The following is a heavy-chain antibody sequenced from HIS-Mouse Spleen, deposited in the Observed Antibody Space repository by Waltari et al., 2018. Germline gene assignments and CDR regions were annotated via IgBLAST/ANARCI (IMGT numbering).Heavy chain of an antibody. CDR1: GGSISSSSYY. D-gene: IGHD6-13*01. J-gene: IGHJ2*01. CDR2: IYYSGRT. CDR3: AREIPYSSSWYDWYFDL. V-gene: IGHV4-39*07. Sequence: QLQLQESGPGLVKPSETLSLTCTVSGGSISSSSYYWGWIRQPPGKGLEWIGSIYYSGRTYSNPSLKSRVTISVDTSKNQFSLKLGSVTAADTAVYYCAREIPYSSSWYDWYFDLWGRGTLVTVSS.